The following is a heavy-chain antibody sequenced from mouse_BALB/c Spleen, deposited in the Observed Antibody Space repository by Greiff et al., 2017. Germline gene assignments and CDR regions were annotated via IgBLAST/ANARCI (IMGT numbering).Heavy chain of an antibody. J-gene: IGHJ3*01. V-gene: IGHV1-9*01. CDR2: ILPGSGST. CDR3: ATGVAY. Sequence: VKLVESGAELMKPGASVKISCKATGYTFSSYWIEWVKQRPGHGLEWIGEILPGSGSTNYTEKFKGKATFTADTSSNTAYMQLSSLTSEDSAVYYCATGVAYWGQGTLVTVSA. CDR1: GYTFSSYW.